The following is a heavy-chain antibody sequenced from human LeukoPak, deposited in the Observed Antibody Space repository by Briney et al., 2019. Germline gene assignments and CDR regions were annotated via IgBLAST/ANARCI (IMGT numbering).Heavy chain of an antibody. CDR3: ARHVDKERSSGYS. CDR1: GYSFTSYW. D-gene: IGHD3-22*01. Sequence: GESLKISCKGSGYSFTSYWISWVRQMPGKGLEWMGRIDPSDSYTNYSPSFQGHVTISADKSISTAYLQWSSLKASDTAMYYCARHVDKERSSGYSWGQGTLVTVSS. J-gene: IGHJ4*02. V-gene: IGHV5-10-1*01. CDR2: IDPSDSYT.